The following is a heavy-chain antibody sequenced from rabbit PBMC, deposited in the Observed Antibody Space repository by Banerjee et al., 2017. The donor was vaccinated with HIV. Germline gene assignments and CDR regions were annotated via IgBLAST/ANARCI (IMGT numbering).Heavy chain of an antibody. D-gene: IGHD7-1*01. Sequence: QEQLVESGGGLVQPEGSLTLTCKASGSDISSNAMCWVRQAPGKGLELIACIDAGSSGSTYYANWAKGRFTFSKTSSTTVTLQMTGLTAADTATYLCARDRDGDAGYGSLALWGPGTLVTVS. CDR2: IDAGSSGST. CDR3: ARDRDGDAGYGSLAL. V-gene: IGHV1S45*01. J-gene: IGHJ4*01. CDR1: GSDISSNA.